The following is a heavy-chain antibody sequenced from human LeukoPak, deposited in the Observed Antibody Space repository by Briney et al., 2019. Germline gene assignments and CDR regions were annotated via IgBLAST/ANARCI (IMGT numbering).Heavy chain of an antibody. CDR1: GGSISSGDYY. CDR2: IYYSGST. V-gene: IGHV4-30-4*01. Sequence: SQTLSLTCTVSGGSISSGDYYWSWIRQPPGKGLEWIGYIYYSGSTNYNPSLKSRVTISVDTSKNQFSLKLSSVTAADTAVYYCARGYQYYYDSSGYWGYYYGMDVWGQGTTVTVSS. D-gene: IGHD3-22*01. CDR3: ARGYQYYYDSSGYWGYYYGMDV. J-gene: IGHJ6*02.